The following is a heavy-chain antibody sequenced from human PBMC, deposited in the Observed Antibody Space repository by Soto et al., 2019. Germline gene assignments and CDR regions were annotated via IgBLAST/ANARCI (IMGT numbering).Heavy chain of an antibody. Sequence: QVQLVQSGAEVKKPGASVKVSCKASGYTFTSYDINWVRQATGQGLEWMGWMNPNSGNTGYAQKFQGRVTMTRNTSISTAYMELSSLRSEDTAVYYCARRPGVYYGSGRRKNWFDPWGQGTLVTVSS. J-gene: IGHJ5*02. CDR3: ARRPGVYYGSGRRKNWFDP. CDR2: MNPNSGNT. D-gene: IGHD3-10*01. CDR1: GYTFTSYD. V-gene: IGHV1-8*01.